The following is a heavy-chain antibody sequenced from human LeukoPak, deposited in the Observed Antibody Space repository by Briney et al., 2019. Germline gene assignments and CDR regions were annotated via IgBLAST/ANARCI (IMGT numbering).Heavy chain of an antibody. CDR3: ARERITFGGVIVTYYYYGMDV. J-gene: IGHJ6*02. Sequence: GSLRLFFAASGFPFSSHSMNWVRQAPGKGLEWVSSISSSSSYIYYADSVKGRFTISRDNAKNSLYLQMNSLRAEDTAVYYCARERITFGGVIVTYYYYGMDVWGQGTTVTVSS. D-gene: IGHD3-16*02. CDR1: GFPFSSHS. V-gene: IGHV3-21*01. CDR2: ISSSSSYI.